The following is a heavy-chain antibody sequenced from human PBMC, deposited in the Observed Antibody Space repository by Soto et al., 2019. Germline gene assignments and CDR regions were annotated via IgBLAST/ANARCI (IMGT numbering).Heavy chain of an antibody. CDR1: GYTFTGYY. Sequence: QVQLVQSGAEVKKPGASVKVSCKASGYTFTGYYMHWVRQAPGQGLEWMGWINPNSGGTNYPQKFQGRVTRTRDTSISTAYMELSSLRSDDTAVYYCATPGDSSCYSFPHWGQGTLVPVSS. CDR2: INPNSGGT. V-gene: IGHV1-2*02. D-gene: IGHD3-22*01. CDR3: ATPGDSSCYSFPH. J-gene: IGHJ1*01.